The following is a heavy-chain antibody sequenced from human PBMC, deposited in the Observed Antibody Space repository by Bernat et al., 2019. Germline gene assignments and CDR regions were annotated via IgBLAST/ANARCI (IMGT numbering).Heavy chain of an antibody. Sequence: EVQLVESGGGLVQPGGSLKLSCAASGFTFSGSAMHWVRQASGKGLEWVGRIRSKANSYATAYAASVKGRFTMSRDDSKNTAYLQMNSLKTEDTAVYYCTRHGTSTYYYYYGMDVWGQGTTVTVSS. D-gene: IGHD1-26*01. CDR1: GFTFSGSA. CDR3: TRHGTSTYYYYYGMDV. J-gene: IGHJ6*02. CDR2: IRSKANSYAT. V-gene: IGHV3-73*01.